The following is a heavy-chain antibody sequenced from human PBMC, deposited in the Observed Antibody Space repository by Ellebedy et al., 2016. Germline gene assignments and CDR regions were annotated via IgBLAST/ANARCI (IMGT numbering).Heavy chain of an antibody. D-gene: IGHD4-11*01. CDR3: VHRTTVTSVDY. Sequence: SGPTLVKPTQTLTLTCTFSGFSLDTGAVVVGWVRQPPGKALEWLSFIYGNGDERYRPSLRSRLSISKDTSKNQVVLTMTNTDPVDTATYFCVHRTTVTSVDYWGQGTLVTVSS. J-gene: IGHJ4*02. CDR1: GFSLDTGAVV. CDR2: IYGNGDE. V-gene: IGHV2-5*01.